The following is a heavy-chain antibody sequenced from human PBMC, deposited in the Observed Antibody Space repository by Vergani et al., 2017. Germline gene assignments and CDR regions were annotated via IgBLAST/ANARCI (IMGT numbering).Heavy chain of an antibody. CDR3: ARAEATPSGGYFDY. CDR1: DSSITTNYY. Sequence: QVQLQESGPGLVKASETLSLSCAVSDSSITTNYYWACIRQPPGKGLEWIGSIHYTGSTYYNPSLKSRVTISVDTSKNQFSLKLSSVTAADTAVYYCARAEATPSGGYFDYWGQGTLVTVSS. CDR2: IHYTGST. J-gene: IGHJ4*02. V-gene: IGHV4-38-2*01. D-gene: IGHD1-26*01.